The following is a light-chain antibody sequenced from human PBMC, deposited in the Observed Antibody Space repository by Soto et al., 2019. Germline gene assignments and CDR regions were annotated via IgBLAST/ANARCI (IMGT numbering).Light chain of an antibody. V-gene: IGLV2-8*01. CDR2: EVS. Sequence: QSVLTQPPSASGSPGQSVTIPCTGTSSDVGGYNYVSWYQQHPGKAPKLMIYEVSERPSGVPDRFSGSKSGNTASLAVSGLQAEDEDDYYCSSYVGSNNLIFGGGTKLTFL. CDR1: SSDVGGYNY. J-gene: IGLJ2*01. CDR3: SSYVGSNNLI.